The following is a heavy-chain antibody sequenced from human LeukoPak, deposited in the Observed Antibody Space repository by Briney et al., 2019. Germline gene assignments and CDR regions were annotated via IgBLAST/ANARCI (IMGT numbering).Heavy chain of an antibody. J-gene: IGHJ5*02. D-gene: IGHD3-10*01. CDR1: GFTFSSYG. V-gene: IGHV3-33*01. CDR2: IWFDGSNK. Sequence: PGGSLRLSCAASGFTFSSYGIHWVRQAPGKGLEWVAIIWFDGSNKYYADSVKGRFTISRDNSKNTLYLQMNSLRAEDTAVYYCARDLTHYSGSGSYYTSNWFDLWGQGTLVTVSS. CDR3: ARDLTHYSGSGSYYTSNWFDL.